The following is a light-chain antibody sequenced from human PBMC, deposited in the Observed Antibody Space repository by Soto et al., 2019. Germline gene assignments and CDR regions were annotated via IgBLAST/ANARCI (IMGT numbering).Light chain of an antibody. V-gene: IGKV3-20*01. Sequence: EIVLTQSPGSLSLSPGERATLSCRASQSVSSSYLAWYQQKPVKAPRLLIYCASSSATGIPDRFSGSGSGTDCTITISRLEPEDFAVYYWQQYGSSPWTFGQGTKVEIK. CDR3: QQYGSSPWT. J-gene: IGKJ1*01. CDR2: CAS. CDR1: QSVSSSY.